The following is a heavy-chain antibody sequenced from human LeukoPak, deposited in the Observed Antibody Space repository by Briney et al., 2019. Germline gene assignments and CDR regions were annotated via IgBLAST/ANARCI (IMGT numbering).Heavy chain of an antibody. V-gene: IGHV4-39*07. CDR2: IYYSGST. CDR3: ARVGHYGSGSDYFDY. CDR1: GGSISSSSYY. J-gene: IGHJ4*02. Sequence: TSETLSLTCTVSGGSISSSSYYWGWIRQPPGKGLEWIGSIYYSGSTYYNPSLKSRVTISVDTSKNQFSLKLSSVTAADTAVYYCARVGHYGSGSDYFDYWGQGTLVTVSS. D-gene: IGHD3-10*01.